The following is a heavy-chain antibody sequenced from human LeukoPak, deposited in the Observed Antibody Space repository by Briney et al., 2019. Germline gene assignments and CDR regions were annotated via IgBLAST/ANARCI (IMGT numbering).Heavy chain of an antibody. Sequence: GGSLRLSCAASGSTFSSYSMNWVRQAPGKGLEWVSSISSSSSYICYADSVKGRFTISRDNAKNSLYLQMNSLRAEDTAVYYCARVGEIGDAFDIWGQGTMVTVSS. CDR3: ARVGEIGDAFDI. V-gene: IGHV3-21*01. D-gene: IGHD3-10*01. CDR1: GSTFSSYS. CDR2: ISSSSSYI. J-gene: IGHJ3*02.